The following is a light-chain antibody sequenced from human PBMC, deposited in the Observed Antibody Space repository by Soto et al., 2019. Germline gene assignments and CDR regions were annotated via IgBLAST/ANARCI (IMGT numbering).Light chain of an antibody. Sequence: QSALTQPASVSGSPGQSINLPCTETRRHGGGYNYVSWYQQHPGKAPKLMIYDVSNRPSGVSNRFSGSKSGNTASLTISGLQAEDEADYYCSSYTSSSTLYVFGTGTKVTVL. J-gene: IGLJ1*01. CDR1: RRHGGGYNY. V-gene: IGLV2-14*01. CDR3: SSYTSSSTLYV. CDR2: DVS.